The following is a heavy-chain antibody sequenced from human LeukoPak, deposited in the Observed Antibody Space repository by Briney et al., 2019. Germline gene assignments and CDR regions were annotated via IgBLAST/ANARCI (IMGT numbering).Heavy chain of an antibody. Sequence: SETLSLTCTVSGGSISPNFWSWIRQPPGKGLELIGYMYYSGSTNYNPSLKSRVTISIDTSKNQFSLKLSSVTAADTAVYYCARSNYGDYVDYWGQGTLVTVSS. V-gene: IGHV4-59*01. CDR2: MYYSGST. D-gene: IGHD4-17*01. J-gene: IGHJ4*02. CDR3: ARSNYGDYVDY. CDR1: GGSISPNF.